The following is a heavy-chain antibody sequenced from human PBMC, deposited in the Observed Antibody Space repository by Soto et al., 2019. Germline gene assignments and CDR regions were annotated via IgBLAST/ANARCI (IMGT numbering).Heavy chain of an antibody. V-gene: IGHV1-3*01. D-gene: IGHD3-3*01. CDR3: ARSPYYDFHGGWFDP. Sequence: ASVKEPCTAARGILSNCTIRWARQPSGQRLEWMGGIIPINGNTKYAQKFQGRVTITRDTSASTAYMELSSLRSEDTAVYYCARSPYYDFHGGWFDPWGQGTLVTVSS. J-gene: IGHJ5*02. CDR1: RGILSNCT. CDR2: IIPINGNT.